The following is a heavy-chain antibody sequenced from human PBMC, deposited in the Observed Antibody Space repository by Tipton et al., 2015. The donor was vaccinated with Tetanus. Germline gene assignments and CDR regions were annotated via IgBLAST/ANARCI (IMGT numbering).Heavy chain of an antibody. CDR2: ISYSEST. V-gene: IGHV4-39*01. CDR3: ARRKVGRQFVDY. Sequence: TLSLTCTVSSGSISTSDYYWDWIRQPPGKGLEWIGSISYSESTYYNPSLKSRVTISVDTPKSLFSLRLSSVTAADTAVYFCARRKVGRQFVDYWGQGTLVTVSS. CDR1: SGSISTSDYY. J-gene: IGHJ4*02. D-gene: IGHD1-26*01.